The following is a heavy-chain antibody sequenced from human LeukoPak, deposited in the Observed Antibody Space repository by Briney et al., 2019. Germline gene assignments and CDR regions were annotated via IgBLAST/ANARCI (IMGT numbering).Heavy chain of an antibody. CDR1: GFTFSSYG. D-gene: IGHD5-18*01. V-gene: IGHV3-23*01. CDR3: AKLSDRYSYDYADY. J-gene: IGHJ4*02. CDR2: ISDSGDST. Sequence: GGSLRLTCAASGFTFSSYGMSWVRQAPGKGLEWVSAISDSGDSTYSADSVKGRFTISRDNSKNTLYLQMNSVRAEDTAVYYCAKLSDRYSYDYADYWGQGTLVAVSS.